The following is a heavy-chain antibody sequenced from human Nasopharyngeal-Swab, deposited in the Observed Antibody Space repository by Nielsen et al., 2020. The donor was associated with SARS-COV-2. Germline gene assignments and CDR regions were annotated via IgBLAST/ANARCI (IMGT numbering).Heavy chain of an antibody. V-gene: IGHV4-39*01. Sequence: SETLSLTCTVPGGSISSSSYYWGWIRQLPGKGLEWIGSIYYSGSTYYNPSLKSRVTISVDTSKNQFSLKLSSVTAADTAVYYCARHQEFTIFGVVIRGAFDIWGQGTMVPSPQ. CDR2: IYYSGST. CDR1: GGSISSSSYY. J-gene: IGHJ3*02. CDR3: ARHQEFTIFGVVIRGAFDI. D-gene: IGHD3-3*01.